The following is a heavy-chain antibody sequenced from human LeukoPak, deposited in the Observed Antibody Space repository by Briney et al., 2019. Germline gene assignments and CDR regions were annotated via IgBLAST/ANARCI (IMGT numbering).Heavy chain of an antibody. Sequence: ASVTVSCKASGYTFTDYYMHWVRQAPGQGLDWMGRINPNSGGTNYAQKFQGRVTMTRDTSISTAYMELSRLRSDDTAVYYCAREVYKLYNWFDPWGQGTLVTVSS. D-gene: IGHD5-24*01. J-gene: IGHJ5*02. CDR2: INPNSGGT. CDR3: AREVYKLYNWFDP. CDR1: GYTFTDYY. V-gene: IGHV1-2*06.